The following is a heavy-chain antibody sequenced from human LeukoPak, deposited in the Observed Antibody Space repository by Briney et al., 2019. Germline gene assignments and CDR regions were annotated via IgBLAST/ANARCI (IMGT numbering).Heavy chain of an antibody. CDR2: IYYSGST. CDR1: GGSISSYY. Sequence: SETLSLTCTVSGGSISSYYWSWIRQPPGKGLEWIGYIYYSGSTSYNPSLKSRVTISVDTSKNQFSLKLSSVTAADTAVYYCARSLRITIFGVAPGAFDIWGQGTMVTVSS. V-gene: IGHV4-59*01. J-gene: IGHJ3*02. CDR3: ARSLRITIFGVAPGAFDI. D-gene: IGHD3-3*01.